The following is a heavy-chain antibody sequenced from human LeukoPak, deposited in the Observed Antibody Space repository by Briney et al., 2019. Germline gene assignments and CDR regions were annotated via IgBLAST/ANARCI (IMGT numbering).Heavy chain of an antibody. Sequence: SETLSLTCTVSGGSISSYYWSWIRQPAGKGLEWIGRIYTSGSTNYNPSLKSRVTMSVDTSKNQFSLKLSSVTAPDTAVYYCARGGTPFTTGDAFDIWGQGTMVTVSS. CDR1: GGSISSYY. CDR2: IYTSGST. V-gene: IGHV4-4*07. CDR3: ARGGTPFTTGDAFDI. D-gene: IGHD4-17*01. J-gene: IGHJ3*02.